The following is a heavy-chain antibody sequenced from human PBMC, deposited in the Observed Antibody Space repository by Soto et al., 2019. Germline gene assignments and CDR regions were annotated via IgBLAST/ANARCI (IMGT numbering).Heavy chain of an antibody. Sequence: EVQLMESGGGLVQPGGSLRLSCAASGFTVSSNFMNWVRQAPGKGLEWLSVIFPGGSTYYADSMKDRFTISRDVCNNTVFLQMNSLRAEDTAVYFCASRALSHAFVDYWGRGALVTVSS. CDR3: ASRALSHAFVDY. CDR2: IFPGGST. V-gene: IGHV3-66*01. J-gene: IGHJ4*02. D-gene: IGHD3-10*01. CDR1: GFTVSSNF.